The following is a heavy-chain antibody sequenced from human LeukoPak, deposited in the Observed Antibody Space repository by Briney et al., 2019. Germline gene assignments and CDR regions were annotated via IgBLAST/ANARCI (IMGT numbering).Heavy chain of an antibody. J-gene: IGHJ4*02. CDR2: ISPYNGNT. CDR3: ARDKVEMATIFDY. D-gene: IGHD5-24*01. Sequence: ASLKVSCTASGYTFTRNGISWLRQAPGQGLEWMGWISPYNGNTNYAQELQGRVTMTTDTSTSTAYMELRSLRADDTAVYYCARDKVEMATIFDYWGQGTLVTVSS. V-gene: IGHV1-18*01. CDR1: GYTFTRNG.